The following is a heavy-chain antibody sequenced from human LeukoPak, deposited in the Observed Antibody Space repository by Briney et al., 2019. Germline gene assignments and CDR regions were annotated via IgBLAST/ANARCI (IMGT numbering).Heavy chain of an antibody. CDR2: ISHDGSNK. CDR3: ARRPRRTMVRGDYFDY. Sequence: GGSLRLSCAASEFTFSRYAMHWVRQAPGKGLEWVAVISHDGSNKYYADSVKGRFTISRDNSQNTLYVQMNSLRAEDTAVYYCARRPRRTMVRGDYFDYWGQGTLVTVSS. D-gene: IGHD3-10*01. J-gene: IGHJ4*02. V-gene: IGHV3-30*04. CDR1: EFTFSRYA.